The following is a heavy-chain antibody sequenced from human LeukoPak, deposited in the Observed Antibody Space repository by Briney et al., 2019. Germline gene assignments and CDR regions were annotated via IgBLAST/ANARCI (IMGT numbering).Heavy chain of an antibody. Sequence: ASVKVSCKASGYTFTSYYMHWMRQAPGQGLEWMGIINPSGGSTSYAQKFQGRVTMTRDTSTSTVYMELSSLRSEDTAVYYCARDSFVVWFGELGYYYGMDVWGQGTTVTVSS. CDR2: INPSGGST. CDR1: GYTFTSYY. D-gene: IGHD3-10*01. CDR3: ARDSFVVWFGELGYYYGMDV. V-gene: IGHV1-46*01. J-gene: IGHJ6*02.